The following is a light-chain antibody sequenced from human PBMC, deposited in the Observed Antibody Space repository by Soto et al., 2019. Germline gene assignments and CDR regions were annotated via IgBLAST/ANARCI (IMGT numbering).Light chain of an antibody. Sequence: EIVLTQSPATLSLSPGERATLSCRASQSVSSYLVWYQQKPGQAPRLLIYDASNRATGIPARFSGSGSGTDFTLTTTRLEPEDSAVYFCQQYTGPPTTFGQGTKVDIK. J-gene: IGKJ1*01. V-gene: IGKV3-11*01. CDR3: QQYTGPPTT. CDR1: QSVSSY. CDR2: DAS.